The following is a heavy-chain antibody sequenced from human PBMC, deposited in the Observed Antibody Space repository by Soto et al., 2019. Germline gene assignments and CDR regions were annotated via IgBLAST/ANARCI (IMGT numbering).Heavy chain of an antibody. J-gene: IGHJ4*02. CDR2: ISHDGNKK. D-gene: IGHD3-16*01. CDR3: AGDGGDFDY. CDR1: GFIFSSYG. Sequence: QVPLVESGGGVVQPGRSLRLSCATSGFIFSSYGIHWLRQAPGKGLEWLAIISHDGNKKYYADSVKGRFTSSRDNSKDTVYLQMDSLRVEDTAVDYWAGDGGDFDYGGQGTLVTVSS. V-gene: IGHV3-33*05.